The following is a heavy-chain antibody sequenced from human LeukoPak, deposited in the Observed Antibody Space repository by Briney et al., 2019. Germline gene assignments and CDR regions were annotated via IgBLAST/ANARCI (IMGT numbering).Heavy chain of an antibody. D-gene: IGHD3-10*01. Sequence: ASVKVSCKAFGYTFTSNYMHWVRQAPGQGPEWMGVISPSGGSTTYAQKFQGRVTLTRDMSTSTDYLELSSLRSEDTAVYYCARVLRGSGIPYWGQGTLVTVSS. CDR1: GYTFTSNY. J-gene: IGHJ4*02. V-gene: IGHV1-46*01. CDR3: ARVLRGSGIPY. CDR2: ISPSGGST.